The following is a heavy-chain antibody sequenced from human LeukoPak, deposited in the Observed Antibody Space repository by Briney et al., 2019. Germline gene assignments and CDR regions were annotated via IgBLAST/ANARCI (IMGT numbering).Heavy chain of an antibody. V-gene: IGHV3-66*01. CDR2: LFGGGDT. Sequence: GGSLRLSCAVSGFSVSDNYMTWVRQAPGKGLEWVSVLFGGGDTYYGDSVKGRFAISRDNSKNTVYLQMKSLRAEDTAVYYCARGQRTSVTLYYFDFWGQGTLVSVSS. CDR3: ARGQRTSVTLYYFDF. J-gene: IGHJ4*02. D-gene: IGHD4-17*01. CDR1: GFSVSDNY.